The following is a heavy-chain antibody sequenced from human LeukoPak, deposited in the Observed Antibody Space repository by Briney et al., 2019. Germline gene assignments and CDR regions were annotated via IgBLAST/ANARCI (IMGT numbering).Heavy chain of an antibody. CDR2: IYTSGST. V-gene: IGHV4-4*07. CDR1: GGSISSYY. Sequence: SSETLSLTCTVSGGSISSYYWSWIRQPAGKGLEWIGRIYTSGSTNYNPSLKSRVTMSVDTSKNQFSLKLSSVTAADTVVYYCARDHYDLGYFDYWGQGTLVTVSS. D-gene: IGHD3-3*01. J-gene: IGHJ4*02. CDR3: ARDHYDLGYFDY.